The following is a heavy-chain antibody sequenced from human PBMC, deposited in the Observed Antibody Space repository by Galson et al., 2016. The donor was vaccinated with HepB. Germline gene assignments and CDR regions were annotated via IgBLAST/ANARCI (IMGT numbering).Heavy chain of an antibody. CDR2: IYWDNDQ. D-gene: IGHD4-23*01. J-gene: IGHJ4*02. CDR3: TRLTWRGRDSRGNLFLFDY. Sequence: PALVKPTQTLTLACNFSGFSINTNGVGVGWVRQTPGQALEWLALIYWDNDQRYSPSLRSRLNIPKDIRKKQVVLTMTNMDPVDTATYYCTRLTWRGRDSRGNLFLFDYWGQGTRATVSS. V-gene: IGHV2-5*02. CDR1: GFSINTNGVG.